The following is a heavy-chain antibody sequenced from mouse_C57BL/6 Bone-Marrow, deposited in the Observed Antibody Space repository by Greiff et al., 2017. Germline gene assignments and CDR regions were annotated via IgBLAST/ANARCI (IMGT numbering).Heavy chain of an antibody. CDR1: GYTFTSYG. J-gene: IGHJ3*01. CDR2: IYPRSGNT. CDR3: AREGLRHAWFAY. V-gene: IGHV1-81*01. D-gene: IGHD2-4*01. Sequence: QVQLQQSGAELARPGASVKLSCKASGYTFTSYGISWVKQRTGQGLEWIGVIYPRSGNTYYNEKFKGKATLTADKSSSTAYMELRSLTSEDSAVYFCAREGLRHAWFAYWGQGTLVTVSA.